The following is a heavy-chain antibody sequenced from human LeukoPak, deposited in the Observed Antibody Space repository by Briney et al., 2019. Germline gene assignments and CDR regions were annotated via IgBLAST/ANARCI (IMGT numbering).Heavy chain of an antibody. CDR2: ISYDGSNK. V-gene: IGHV3-30*03. Sequence: GRSLRLSCAASGFTFSSYGMLWVRQAPGKGLEWVAVISYDGSNKYYADSVKGRFTISRDNSKSTLYLQMNSLRAEDTAVYYCAADCSSTSCYGIDSSGWYYWGQGTLVTVSS. J-gene: IGHJ4*02. CDR1: GFTFSSYG. CDR3: AADCSSTSCYGIDSSGWYY. D-gene: IGHD2-2*01.